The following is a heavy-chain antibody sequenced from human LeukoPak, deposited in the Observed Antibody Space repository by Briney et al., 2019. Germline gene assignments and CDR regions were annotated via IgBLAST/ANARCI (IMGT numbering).Heavy chain of an antibody. CDR2: IYYSGST. Sequence: PSETLSLTCTVSGGSISSYYWSWIRQPPGKGLEWIGYIYYSGSTNYNPSLKSRVTISVDTSKNQSSLKLSSVTAADTAVYYCARGITYYDVNLDYWGQGTLVTVSP. V-gene: IGHV4-59*01. J-gene: IGHJ4*02. D-gene: IGHD3-22*01. CDR1: GGSISSYY. CDR3: ARGITYYDVNLDY.